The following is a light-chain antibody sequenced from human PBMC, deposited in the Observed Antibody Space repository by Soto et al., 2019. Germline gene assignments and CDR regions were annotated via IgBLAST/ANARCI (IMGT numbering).Light chain of an antibody. J-gene: IGKJ5*01. Sequence: DIQMTQSPSSLSASVGDRVTITCRASQSISSYLNWYQQKPGKAPKLLIYAASSLQSGVPSRFSGSGSGTDFTLTISSLQPEDFATYYCQQSYSTPHFGQGTRL. CDR3: QQSYSTPH. V-gene: IGKV1-39*01. CDR2: AAS. CDR1: QSISSY.